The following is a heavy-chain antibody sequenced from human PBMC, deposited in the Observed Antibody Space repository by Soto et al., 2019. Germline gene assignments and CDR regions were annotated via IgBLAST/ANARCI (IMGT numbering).Heavy chain of an antibody. CDR2: IYYNGNS. CDR3: ASRAVAVDALREDNWFDP. Sequence: QVQLQESGPGLVKPSETLSLTCTVSGASISSYYWNWIRQSPGKGLEWIGHIYYNGNSKYNPFLESRLTISVDTSKNQFSLELNSVTAADTAVYFCASRAVAVDALREDNWFDPWGKGTLVSVSS. J-gene: IGHJ5*02. CDR1: GASISSYY. V-gene: IGHV4-59*01. D-gene: IGHD2-8*02.